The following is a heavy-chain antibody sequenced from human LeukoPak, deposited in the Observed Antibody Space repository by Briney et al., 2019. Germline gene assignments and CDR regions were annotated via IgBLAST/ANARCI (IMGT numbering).Heavy chain of an antibody. V-gene: IGHV3-23*01. J-gene: IGHJ6*03. Sequence: QPGGSLRLSCAASGFTFSDYAMNWVRQPVGKGLEWVSGIVGSDDSTFYADSVKGRFTISRDNSKNTLYLQMKSMRAEDTAVYYCAKGRRTDFHYYNYMDVWGKGTTVTVSS. D-gene: IGHD3-3*01. CDR3: AKGRRTDFHYYNYMDV. CDR1: GFTFSDYA. CDR2: IVGSDDST.